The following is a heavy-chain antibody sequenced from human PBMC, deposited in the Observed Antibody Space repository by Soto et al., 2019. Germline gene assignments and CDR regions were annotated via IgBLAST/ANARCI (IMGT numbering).Heavy chain of an antibody. V-gene: IGHV4-30-2*01. Sequence: TLSLTCAVSGGSISSGGYSWSWIRQPPGKGLEWIGYIYHSGSTYYNPSLKSRVTISVDRSKNQFSLKLSSVTAADTAVYYCARGGFGVVTVWGQGTLVTVSS. J-gene: IGHJ4*02. CDR3: ARGGFGVVTV. CDR1: GGSISSGGYS. D-gene: IGHD3-3*01. CDR2: IYHSGST.